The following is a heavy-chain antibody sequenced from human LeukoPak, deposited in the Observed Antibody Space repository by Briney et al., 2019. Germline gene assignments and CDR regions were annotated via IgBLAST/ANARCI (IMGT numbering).Heavy chain of an antibody. CDR1: GFTFSSYW. V-gene: IGHV3-7*01. CDR2: IKQDGSDK. D-gene: IGHD2-2*02. CDR3: ARGGYCSSTSCYNFDY. J-gene: IGHJ4*02. Sequence: GGSLRLSCAASGFTFSSYWMSWVRQAPGKGLEWVANIKQDGSDKFYVDSVKCRFTISRDNAKNSLYLQKYSLRAEDTAVYYCARGGYCSSTSCYNFDYWGQGTLVTVSS.